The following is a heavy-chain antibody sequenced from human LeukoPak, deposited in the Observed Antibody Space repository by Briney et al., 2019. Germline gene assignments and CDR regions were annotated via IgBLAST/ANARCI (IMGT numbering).Heavy chain of an antibody. CDR3: ARDPQDSSGYYYGNFDY. D-gene: IGHD3-22*01. V-gene: IGHV3-30-3*01. CDR1: GSTFSSYA. J-gene: IGHJ4*02. Sequence: GGSLRLSCAASGSTFSSYAMHWVRQAPGKGLEWVAVISYDGSNKYYAGSVKGRFTISRDNSKNTLYLQMNSLRAEDTAVYYCARDPQDSSGYYYGNFDYWGQGTLVTVPS. CDR2: ISYDGSNK.